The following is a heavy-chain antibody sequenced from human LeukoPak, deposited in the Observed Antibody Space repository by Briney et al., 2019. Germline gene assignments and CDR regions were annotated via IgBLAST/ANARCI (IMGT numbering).Heavy chain of an antibody. J-gene: IGHJ6*03. CDR2: KKQEGSEK. CDR3: ARISWGYDILTGFYYYYYMDV. CDR1: GFTFSSYW. V-gene: IGHV3-7*03. D-gene: IGHD3-9*01. Sequence: GGSLRLSRAASGFTFSSYWMSWVRQAPRKGLAWVANKKQEGSEKYYVDSVKDRFTNSRDKSKNTLYLQMDSLRSDDTAVYYCARISWGYDILTGFYYYYYMDVWGKGTTVSVSS.